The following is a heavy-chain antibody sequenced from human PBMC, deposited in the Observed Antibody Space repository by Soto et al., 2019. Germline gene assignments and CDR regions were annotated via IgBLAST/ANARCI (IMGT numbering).Heavy chain of an antibody. D-gene: IGHD6-13*01. CDR3: ERGISKGSPAAVDH. V-gene: IGHV3-33*01. J-gene: IGHJ4*02. CDR1: GFTFSSYG. CDR2: IWYDGSNK. Sequence: SGGSLRLSCAASGFTFSSYGMHWVRQAPGKGLEWVAVIWYDGSNKYYADSVKGRFTISRDNSKNTLYLQMNSLRAEDTAVYYCERGISKGSPAAVDHWGQGTLVTVSS.